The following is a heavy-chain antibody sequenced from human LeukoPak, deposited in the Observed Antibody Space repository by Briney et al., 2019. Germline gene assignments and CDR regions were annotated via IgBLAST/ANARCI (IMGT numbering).Heavy chain of an antibody. Sequence: SETLSLTCXVXXXXISSXYWSWIRQPPGKGLEWIGYIYYSGSTNYNPSLKSRVTISVDTSKNQFSLKLSSVTAADTAVYYCARVSDYYYGMDVWGQGTTVTVSS. CDR1: XXXISSXY. CDR3: ARVSDYYYGMDV. V-gene: IGHV4-59*01. J-gene: IGHJ6*02. CDR2: IYYSGST.